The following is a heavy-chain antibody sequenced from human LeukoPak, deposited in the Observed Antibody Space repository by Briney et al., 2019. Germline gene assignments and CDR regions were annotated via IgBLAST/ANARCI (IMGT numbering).Heavy chain of an antibody. D-gene: IGHD3-10*01. Sequence: ETLSLTCAVYGGSFSGYYWSWIRQPPGKGLEWVSIIYSGGSTYYADSVKGRFTISRDNSKNTVYLQMNSLRAEDTAVYYCARPYGSGSYLGPWGQGTLVTVSS. V-gene: IGHV3-66*04. J-gene: IGHJ4*02. CDR3: ARPYGSGSYLGP. CDR2: IYSGGST. CDR1: GGSFSGYY.